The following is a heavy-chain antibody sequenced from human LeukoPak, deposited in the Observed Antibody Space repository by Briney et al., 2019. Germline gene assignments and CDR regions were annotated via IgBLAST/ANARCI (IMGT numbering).Heavy chain of an antibody. J-gene: IGHJ4*02. V-gene: IGHV3-7*01. CDR3: ARDRGWLQSPFDY. CDR2: IKQDGSEK. D-gene: IGHD5-24*01. Sequence: PGGSLRLSCAASGFTFSSYWMSWVRQAPGKGLEWVANIKQDGSEKYYVDSVKGRFTISRDNAKNSLYLQMNSLRAEDTAVYYCARDRGWLQSPFDYWGQGTLVTFSS. CDR1: GFTFSSYW.